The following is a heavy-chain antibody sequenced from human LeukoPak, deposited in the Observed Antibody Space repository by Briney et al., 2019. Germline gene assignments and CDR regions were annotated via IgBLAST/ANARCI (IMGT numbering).Heavy chain of an antibody. CDR2: INHSGST. D-gene: IGHD6-19*01. CDR1: GGSFSGYY. Sequence: PSETLSLTCAVYGGSFSGYYWSWIRQPPGKGLEWIGEINHSGSTNYNPSLKSRVTISVDTSKNQFSPKLSSVTAADTAVYYCARVRLAFDYWGQGTLVTVSS. CDR3: ARVRLAFDY. J-gene: IGHJ4*02. V-gene: IGHV4-34*01.